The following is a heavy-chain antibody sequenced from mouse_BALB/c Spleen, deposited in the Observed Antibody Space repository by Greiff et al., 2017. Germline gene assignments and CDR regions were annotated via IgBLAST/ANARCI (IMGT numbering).Heavy chain of an antibody. V-gene: IGHV1S81*02. Sequence: QVQLQQPGAELVKPGASVKLSCKASGYTFTSYWMHWVKQRPGQGLEWIGEINPSNGRTNYNEKFKSKATLTVDKSSSTAYMQLSSLTSEDSAIYYCARPCYYYGSSPYAMDYWGQGTSVTVSS. CDR1: GYTFTSYW. CDR2: INPSNGRT. D-gene: IGHD1-1*01. J-gene: IGHJ4*01. CDR3: ARPCYYYGSSPYAMDY.